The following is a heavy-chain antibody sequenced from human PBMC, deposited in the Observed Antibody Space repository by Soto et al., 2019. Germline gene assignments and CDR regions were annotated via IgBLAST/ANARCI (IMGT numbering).Heavy chain of an antibody. CDR1: GFTFSSYA. J-gene: IGHJ4*02. CDR3: AREVLAALDY. D-gene: IGHD6-13*01. CDR2: ISYDGSNK. V-gene: IGHV3-30-3*01. Sequence: QVQLVESGGGVVQPGRSLRLSCAASGFTFSSYAMHWVRQAPGKGLEWVAVISYDGSNKYYADSVKGRFTISRDNSKNTLYLQMNSLRAEDTAVYYCAREVLAALDYWGQGTLVTVSS.